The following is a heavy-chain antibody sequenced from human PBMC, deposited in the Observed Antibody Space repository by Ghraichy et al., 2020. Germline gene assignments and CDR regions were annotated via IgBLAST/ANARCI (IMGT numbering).Heavy chain of an antibody. V-gene: IGHV1-2*02. Sequence: ASVKVSCKASGYTFTGYYMHWVRQAPGQGLEWKGWINPNSGGTNYAQKFQGRVTMTRDTSISTAYMELSRLRSDDTAVYYCARDDSSSWSWFDPWGQGTLVTVSS. D-gene: IGHD6-13*01. J-gene: IGHJ5*02. CDR2: INPNSGGT. CDR1: GYTFTGYY. CDR3: ARDDSSSWSWFDP.